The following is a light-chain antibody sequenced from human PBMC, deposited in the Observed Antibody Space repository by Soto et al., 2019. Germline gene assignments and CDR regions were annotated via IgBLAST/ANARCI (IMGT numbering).Light chain of an antibody. Sequence: EIVLTQSPGTLSLSPGERATLSCRASQSVSSSSLAWYQQKPGQAPRLLIYGASSRATGFPDRFSGSGSGTDFTLTIDSLEPEDFAVYYCQQRSDWVFSFGPGTRVDVK. CDR1: QSVSSSS. CDR2: GAS. V-gene: IGKV3D-20*02. CDR3: QQRSDWVFS. J-gene: IGKJ3*01.